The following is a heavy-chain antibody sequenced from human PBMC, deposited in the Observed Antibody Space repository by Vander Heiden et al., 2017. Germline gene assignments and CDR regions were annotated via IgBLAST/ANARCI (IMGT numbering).Heavy chain of an antibody. J-gene: IGHJ3*02. Sequence: QVQLVESGGGLVKPGGSLRLSCEASGFTFSDYYMNWIRQAPGKGLEWVSYISSGSSYTNYADSVKGRFTISRDNAKNSLYLQMNSLRAEDTAVYYCARARTTAHDAFDIWGQGTMVTVSS. CDR3: ARARTTAHDAFDI. V-gene: IGHV3-11*06. CDR1: GFTFSDYY. D-gene: IGHD1-7*01. CDR2: ISSGSSYT.